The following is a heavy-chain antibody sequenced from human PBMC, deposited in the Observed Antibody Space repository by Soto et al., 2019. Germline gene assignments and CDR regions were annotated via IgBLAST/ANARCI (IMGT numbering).Heavy chain of an antibody. D-gene: IGHD3-10*01. CDR2: TIPVFDTA. CDR3: AGGFYGSGNYCSGPWGFDI. CDR1: GGTLSDHG. Sequence: QVQLEQSGAEVKKPGSSVKVSCKASGGTLSDHGVAWLRQAPGQGLEWMGGTIPVFDTAKYAQKFQGRVTVNASKITTVAYMALSSLISEGRACYFGAGGFYGSGNYCSGPWGFDIWGQGTMVIVSS. J-gene: IGHJ3*02. V-gene: IGHV1-69*06.